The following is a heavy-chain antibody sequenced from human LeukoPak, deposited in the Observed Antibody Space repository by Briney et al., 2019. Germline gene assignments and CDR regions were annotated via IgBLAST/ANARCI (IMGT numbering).Heavy chain of an antibody. CDR2: IYPDDSDT. J-gene: IGHJ4*02. CDR1: GYSFTNYW. V-gene: IGHV5-51*01. Sequence: GESLKIYCKGSGYSFTNYWIGWVRQMPGKGLEWMGIIYPDDSDTRYSPSFQGQITISADKSISTAYLQWSSLKASDTAMYYCARPRGRQQLVPFDYWGQGTLVTVSS. D-gene: IGHD6-13*01. CDR3: ARPRGRQQLVPFDY.